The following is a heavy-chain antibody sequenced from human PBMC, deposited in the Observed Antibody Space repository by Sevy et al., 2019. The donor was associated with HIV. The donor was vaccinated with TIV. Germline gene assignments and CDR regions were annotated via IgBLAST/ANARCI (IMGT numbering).Heavy chain of an antibody. Sequence: ASVKVSCKASGYSFTTYIIHWVRQAPGQSLEWIGYVNARNVDTKYSQSFQGRATITRDTSASTAYMELKSLRSEDTAVYYCAKDFCSGGSCYSAFVYWGQGTLVTVSS. CDR1: GYSFTTYI. D-gene: IGHD2-15*01. J-gene: IGHJ4*02. V-gene: IGHV1-3*01. CDR2: VNARNVDT. CDR3: AKDFCSGGSCYSAFVY.